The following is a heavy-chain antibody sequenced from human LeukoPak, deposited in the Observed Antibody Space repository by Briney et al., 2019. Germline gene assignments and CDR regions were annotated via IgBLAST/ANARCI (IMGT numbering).Heavy chain of an antibody. D-gene: IGHD6-13*01. CDR1: GYSFTTYA. CDR2: IIPIFGTT. CDR3: ARVVGLTGYSSSWYSGYYYYMDV. V-gene: IGHV1-69*06. J-gene: IGHJ6*03. Sequence: SVKVSCKASGYSFTTYAISWVRQAPGQGLEWMGGIIPIFGTTNYAQKFQDRVTITADKSTSTAYMELSSLRSEDTAVYYCARVVGLTGYSSSWYSGYYYYMDVWGKGTTVTVSS.